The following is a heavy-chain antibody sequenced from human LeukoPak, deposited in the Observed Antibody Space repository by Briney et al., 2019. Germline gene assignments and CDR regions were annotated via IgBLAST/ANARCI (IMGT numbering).Heavy chain of an antibody. CDR1: GGSTSSDVHY. J-gene: IGHJ6*02. D-gene: IGHD1-26*01. CDR2: LLYNGNT. V-gene: IGHV4-39*01. CDR3: TRRGSGNGGTYAGMDV. Sequence: PSETLSLTCTVAGGSTSSDVHYRDWIRQAPGKGLEWIGSLLYNGNTWYNPSLESRVTISVDTSENQFSLRLTSVNAADTALYFCTRRGSGNGGTYAGMDVWGPGTSVTVSS.